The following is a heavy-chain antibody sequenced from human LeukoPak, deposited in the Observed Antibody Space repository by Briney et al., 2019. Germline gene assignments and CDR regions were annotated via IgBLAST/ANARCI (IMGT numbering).Heavy chain of an antibody. CDR3: GGGGEAARSSYY. CDR1: GVTSNY. D-gene: IGHD2-2*01. V-gene: IGHV3-66*02. J-gene: IGHJ4*02. CDR2: ISNGGTT. Sequence: GGSLRLSCAASGVTSNYFTWVSQAPAKGLVWVSVISNGGTTYYADSVKGRFTISSDNSKSTLFVYLQMNRPRTDVTAVYYCGGGGEAARSSYYGSQETLLTVSS.